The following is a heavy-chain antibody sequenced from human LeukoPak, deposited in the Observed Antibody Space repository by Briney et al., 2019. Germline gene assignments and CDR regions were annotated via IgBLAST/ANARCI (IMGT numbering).Heavy chain of an antibody. CDR1: GGSFSGDY. Sequence: SETLSLTCAVYGGSFSGDYWSWIRQPPGKGLEWIGEINHSGNTNYNPSLKSRVTMSVDTSKNQFSLKLSSVTAADTAVYYCARGLRPYYSLGPGEYWGQGTLVPVSS. J-gene: IGHJ4*02. CDR3: ARGLRPYYSLGPGEY. CDR2: INHSGNT. D-gene: IGHD3-10*01. V-gene: IGHV4-34*01.